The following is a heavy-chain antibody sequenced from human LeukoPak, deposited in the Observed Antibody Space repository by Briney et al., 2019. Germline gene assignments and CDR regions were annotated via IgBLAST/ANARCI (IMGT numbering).Heavy chain of an antibody. J-gene: IGHJ5*02. CDR1: VGSISSGDYY. CDR2: IYYSGST. V-gene: IGHV4-30-4*01. D-gene: IGHD2-2*01. Sequence: PSETLSLTSTLSVGSISSGDYYWSWIRQPPGNGLEWVGFIYYSGSTYYNPSLKSRVTISVDTSKNQFSLTLSSVTAADTAVYYCARGSIVVVPADPWFDPWGQGTLVTVSS. CDR3: ARGSIVVVPADPWFDP.